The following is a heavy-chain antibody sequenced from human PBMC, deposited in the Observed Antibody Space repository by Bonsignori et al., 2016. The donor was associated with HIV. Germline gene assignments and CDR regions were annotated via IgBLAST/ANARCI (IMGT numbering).Heavy chain of an antibody. CDR2: IKQDGSEK. D-gene: IGHD6-19*01. V-gene: IGHV3-7*01. Sequence: WIRQPPGKGLEWMANIKQDGSEKYYVDSVKGRVIISRDNAKSSLYLQMNSLRAEDTAVYYCARVHASGWMGSRYHMDVWGKGTTVTVSS. CDR3: ARVHASGWMGSRYHMDV. J-gene: IGHJ6*03.